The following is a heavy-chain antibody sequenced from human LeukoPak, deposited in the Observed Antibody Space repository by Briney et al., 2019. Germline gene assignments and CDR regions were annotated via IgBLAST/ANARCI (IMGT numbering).Heavy chain of an antibody. CDR1: GGSISSYY. V-gene: IGHV4-59*08. J-gene: IGHJ4*02. CDR2: IYYSRST. Sequence: DTVSLNCNDHGGSISSYYWSWLRQHPGKGQQWLGYIYYSRSTNYNPSLKSRVTISLDTSTNQFSLNLSSLTAADTAVYYCARLNSLPRTPWPKIDSSGQGTLVTASS. D-gene: IGHD1-7*01. CDR3: ARLNSLPRTPWPKIDS.